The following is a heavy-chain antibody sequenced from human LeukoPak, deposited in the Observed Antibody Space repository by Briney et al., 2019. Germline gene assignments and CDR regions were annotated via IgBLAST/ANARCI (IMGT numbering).Heavy chain of an antibody. CDR1: GFTLSSYE. Sequence: GGSLRLSCTASGFTLSSYEMSWIRQAHGKGLEWVSSTDNSGGDTHYEDFVKGRFTISRDNSMNTLYLQLNSLRGYDTAGYFCARNRGWYGVSWGQGTLVTVSS. D-gene: IGHD6-19*01. V-gene: IGHV3-23*01. CDR2: TDNSGGDT. CDR3: ARNRGWYGVS. J-gene: IGHJ4*02.